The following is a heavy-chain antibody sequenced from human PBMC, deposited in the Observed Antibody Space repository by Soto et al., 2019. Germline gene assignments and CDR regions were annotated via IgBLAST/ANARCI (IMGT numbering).Heavy chain of an antibody. V-gene: IGHV3-33*01. Sequence: QVQLVESGGGVVQPGRSLRLSCAASGFIFSSYGMQWVRQAPGKGLEWVAVIWYDGNNKYYADSVKGRFTISRDNSKNTLYLQMNSLRAEDTAVYYSCRDDSDYWGQGTMVTVSS. D-gene: IGHD3-22*01. CDR1: GFIFSSYG. J-gene: IGHJ4*02. CDR3: CRDDSDY. CDR2: IWYDGNNK.